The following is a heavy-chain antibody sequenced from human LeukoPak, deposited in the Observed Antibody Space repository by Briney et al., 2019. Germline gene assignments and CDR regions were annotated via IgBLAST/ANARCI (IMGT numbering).Heavy chain of an antibody. CDR1: GFTFSNYW. V-gene: IGHV3-23*01. CDR2: TAGSGISK. Sequence: GGSLRLSCAASGFTFSNYWMHWIRQVPGRGLEWASSTAGSGISKDYADSVKGRFTISKDKSKNTLYLQMDNLRAEDTGVYFCARLPTFYYDSSGYHYDYWGQGTLVTVSS. CDR3: ARLPTFYYDSSGYHYDY. D-gene: IGHD3-22*01. J-gene: IGHJ4*02.